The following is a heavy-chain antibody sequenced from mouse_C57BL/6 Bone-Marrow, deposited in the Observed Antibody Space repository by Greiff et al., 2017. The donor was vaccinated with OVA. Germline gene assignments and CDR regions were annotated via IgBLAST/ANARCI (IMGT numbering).Heavy chain of an antibody. CDR3: AIYYGNYDY. V-gene: IGHV1-50*01. CDR2: IDPSASYT. D-gene: IGHD2-1*01. Sequence: QVQLQQPGAELVKPGASVKLSCKASGYTFTSYWMQWVKQRPGQGLEWIGEIDPSASYTNYNQKFKGKATLTVDTSSSTAYMQLSSLTSEDSAVYYCAIYYGNYDYWGQGTTLTVSS. CDR1: GYTFTSYW. J-gene: IGHJ2*01.